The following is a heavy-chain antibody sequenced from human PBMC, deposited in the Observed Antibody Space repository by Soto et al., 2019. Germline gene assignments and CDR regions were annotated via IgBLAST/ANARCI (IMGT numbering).Heavy chain of an antibody. V-gene: IGHV4-34*01. CDR2: INHSGST. CDR1: GGSFSGYY. J-gene: IGHJ4*02. CDR3: ARAQQESGYGDYYYFDY. D-gene: IGHD4-17*01. Sequence: SETLSLTCAVYGGSFSGYYWSWIRQPPGKGLEWIGEINHSGSTNYNPSLKSRVTISVDTSKNQFSLKLSSVTAADTAVYYCARAQQESGYGDYYYFDYWGQGTLVTVSS.